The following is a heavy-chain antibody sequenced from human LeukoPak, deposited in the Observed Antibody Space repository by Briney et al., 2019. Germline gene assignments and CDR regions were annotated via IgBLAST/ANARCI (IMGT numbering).Heavy chain of an antibody. CDR1: GFIFSNYA. V-gene: IGHV3-23*01. CDR2: ISGSGDTT. CDR3: AKARGDGGSLEY. Sequence: GGSLRLSCAASGFIFSNYAMSWVRQAPGEGLEWVSAISGSGDTTYYADSVWGRFTISRDNSKNTLYLQMNSLRGDDTAEYYCAKARGDGGSLEYWGQGILVTASS. J-gene: IGHJ4*02. D-gene: IGHD4-23*01.